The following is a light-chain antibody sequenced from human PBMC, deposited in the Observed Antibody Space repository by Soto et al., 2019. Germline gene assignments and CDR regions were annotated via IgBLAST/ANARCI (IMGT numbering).Light chain of an antibody. J-gene: IGLJ1*01. Sequence: ELTQPLSVSVALGQTARITCDGNNIGSKNVHWYQQKPGQAPVLVMFRDRNRPSGIPERFSGSNSGNTATLTITRAQDGDEADYYCQVWDSSTVFGTGTKLTVL. CDR3: QVWDSSTV. CDR1: NIGSKN. CDR2: RDR. V-gene: IGLV3-9*01.